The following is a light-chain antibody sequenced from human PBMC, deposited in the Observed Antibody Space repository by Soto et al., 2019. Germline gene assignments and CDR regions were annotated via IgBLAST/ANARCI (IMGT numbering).Light chain of an antibody. J-gene: IGKJ3*01. CDR3: QQYDRSLQFT. V-gene: IGKV3-20*01. Sequence: EIVLTQSPGTLSLSPGERATLSCRASQSVSSDYLAWYQLKPGQAPRLLIYGASSRATGIPDRFSGSGSGTVFTLTISRLEPEDFAVYCCQQYDRSLQFTFGPGTKVDI. CDR2: GAS. CDR1: QSVSSDY.